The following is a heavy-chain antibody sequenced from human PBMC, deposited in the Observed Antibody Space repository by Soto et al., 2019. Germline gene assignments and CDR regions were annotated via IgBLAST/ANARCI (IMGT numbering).Heavy chain of an antibody. V-gene: IGHV3-23*01. D-gene: IGHD2-2*01. Sequence: PSYSAVGGTSINYASSCVRKAPGKGLEWVSAISGSGGIIYYADSVKGRFTISRDNSKNTLYLQMNSLRAEDTAVYYCEKDAGNLGYCSSTICYEYYYGIDVWRKGTTVIVSS. CDR2: ISGSGGII. CDR1: GGTSINYA. J-gene: IGHJ6*04. CDR3: EKDAGNLGYCSSTICYEYYYGIDV.